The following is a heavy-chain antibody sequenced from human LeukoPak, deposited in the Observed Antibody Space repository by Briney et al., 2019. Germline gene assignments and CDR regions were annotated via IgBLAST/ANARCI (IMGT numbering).Heavy chain of an antibody. J-gene: IGHJ5*02. CDR1: GYTFTSYD. V-gene: IGHV1-8*01. D-gene: IGHD3-3*01. CDR3: ARGGADYDFWSGFLNWFDP. CDR2: MNPNSGNT. Sequence: ASVKVSCKASGYTFTSYDINWVRRATGQGLEWMGWMNPNSGNTGYAQKFQGRVTMTRNTSISTAYMELSSLRSEDTAVYYCARGGADYDFWSGFLNWFDPWGQGTLVTVSS.